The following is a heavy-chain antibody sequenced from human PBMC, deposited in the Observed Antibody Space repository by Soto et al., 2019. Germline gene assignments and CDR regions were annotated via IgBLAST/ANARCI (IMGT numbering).Heavy chain of an antibody. CDR3: ARHATVAFFDY. D-gene: IGHD4-17*01. Sequence: SETLSLTCTVSGGSISSGGYYWSWIRQHPGKGLEWIGYIYFGGSTYYNPSLKSRVTISVDTSKNQFSLKLSSVTAADTAVYYCARHATVAFFDYGGQGTRVTVSS. V-gene: IGHV4-39*01. J-gene: IGHJ4*02. CDR1: GGSISSGGYY. CDR2: IYFGGST.